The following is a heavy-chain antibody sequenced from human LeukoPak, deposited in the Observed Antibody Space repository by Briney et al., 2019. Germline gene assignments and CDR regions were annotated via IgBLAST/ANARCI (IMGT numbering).Heavy chain of an antibody. CDR3: ANGLNLWSGYYTELIGY. Sequence: PGGSLRLSCAASGFSFSNYAIHWVRQAPGKGLEWVAFIRYDGSLKYYADSVKGRFTISRDNSKNTLYLQMNSLRAEDTAVYYCANGLNLWSGYYTELIGYWGQGTLVTVSS. V-gene: IGHV3-30*02. D-gene: IGHD3-3*01. CDR1: GFSFSNYA. CDR2: IRYDGSLK. J-gene: IGHJ4*02.